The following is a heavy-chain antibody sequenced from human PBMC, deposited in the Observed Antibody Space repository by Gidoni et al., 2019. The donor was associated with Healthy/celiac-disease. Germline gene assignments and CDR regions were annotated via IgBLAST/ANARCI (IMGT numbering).Heavy chain of an antibody. D-gene: IGHD6-19*01. Sequence: SLKSRVTISVDTSKNQFSLKLSSVTAADTAVYYCAAAVGAVAGDYWGQGTLVTVSS. V-gene: IGHV4-39*01. J-gene: IGHJ4*02. CDR3: AAAVGAVAGDY.